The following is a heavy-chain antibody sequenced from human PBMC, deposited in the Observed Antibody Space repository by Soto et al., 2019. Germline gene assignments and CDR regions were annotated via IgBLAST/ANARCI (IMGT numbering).Heavy chain of an antibody. D-gene: IGHD2-21*02. Sequence: ASVKVSCKASGYTFTSNGISWVRQAPGQGREWMGWMYPYNGNTNYGHNFHGRVTMTTDTSTSTAYMELRSLRSDDTAVYYCARVGVCGGHCYLPGHDAFDLWGQGXMVTVSS. CDR3: ARVGVCGGHCYLPGHDAFDL. V-gene: IGHV1-18*04. CDR1: GYTFTSNG. CDR2: MYPYNGNT. J-gene: IGHJ3*01.